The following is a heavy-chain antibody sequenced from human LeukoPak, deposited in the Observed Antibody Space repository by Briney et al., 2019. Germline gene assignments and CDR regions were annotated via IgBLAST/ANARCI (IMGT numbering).Heavy chain of an antibody. CDR2: INHVGVT. D-gene: IGHD5-18*01. CDR3: ARDHRYSYGHYYYYYMDV. J-gene: IGHJ6*03. Sequence: SETLSLTCAVYGESFDGYYWTWIRQPPGKGLEWIGDINHVGVTNSNPSLKSRVAISVDTPKNQFSLKLSSVTAADTAVYYCARDHRYSYGHYYYYYMDVWGKGTTVTISS. V-gene: IGHV4-34*01. CDR1: GESFDGYY.